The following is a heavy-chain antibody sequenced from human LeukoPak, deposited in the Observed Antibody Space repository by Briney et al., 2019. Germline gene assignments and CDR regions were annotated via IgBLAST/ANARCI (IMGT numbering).Heavy chain of an antibody. J-gene: IGHJ3*02. Sequence: PGGSLRLSCAASGLTISDHQMDWVRQAPGKGLEWVGRIRKKGNTYTTEYAASVKGRIPISRDDSKNSLYLQLNSLKTEDTAVYYCARATYSGSSDAFDIWGQGTMVTVSS. CDR3: ARATYSGSSDAFDI. CDR1: GLTISDHQ. D-gene: IGHD1-26*01. CDR2: IRKKGNTYTT. V-gene: IGHV3-72*01.